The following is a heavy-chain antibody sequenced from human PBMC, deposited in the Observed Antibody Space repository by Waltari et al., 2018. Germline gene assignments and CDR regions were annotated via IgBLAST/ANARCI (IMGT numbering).Heavy chain of an antibody. CDR3: AEEGNTTAGLFDS. V-gene: IGHV4-61*02. J-gene: IGHJ4*02. D-gene: IGHD6-25*01. CDR1: NGSISSGSFY. Sequence: VQLQESGPGLVEPSQTLSLTCTVSNGSISSGSFYWSWIRQRAGKGLEWIGHLYTTGSTNYNPSLESRVTISADTSKNQFFLTLTHLTAADTAVYYCAEEGNTTAGLFDSWGQGTLVTVSS. CDR2: LYTTGST.